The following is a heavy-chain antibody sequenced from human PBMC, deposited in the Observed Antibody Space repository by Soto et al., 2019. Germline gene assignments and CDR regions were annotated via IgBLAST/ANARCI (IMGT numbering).Heavy chain of an antibody. CDR1: GYTFTSYD. D-gene: IGHD2-15*01. J-gene: IGHJ6*03. Sequence: QVQLVQSGAEVKKPGASVKVSCKASGYTFTSYDINWVRQATGQGLEWMGWMNPNSGNTGYAQKFQGRVTMTRNTSISTAYMELSSLRSEDTAVYYCARGITYCSGGSCYSSYYYYYMDVWGKGTTVTVSS. V-gene: IGHV1-8*01. CDR2: MNPNSGNT. CDR3: ARGITYCSGGSCYSSYYYYYMDV.